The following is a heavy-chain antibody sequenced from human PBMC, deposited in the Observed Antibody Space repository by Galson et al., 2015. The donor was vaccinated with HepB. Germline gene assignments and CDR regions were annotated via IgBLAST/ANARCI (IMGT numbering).Heavy chain of an antibody. CDR3: ARVKHYDRSGYLF. CDR2: ISGSSSYI. V-gene: IGHV3-21*01. CDR1: GFTFSNYN. Sequence: SLRLSCAASGFTFSNYNMNWVRQAPGKGLEWVSSISGSSSYIYYADSVKGRFTISRDNAKNSLYLQMNSLGAEDTAVYYCARVKHYDRSGYLFWGQGTLVTVSS. J-gene: IGHJ4*02. D-gene: IGHD3-22*01.